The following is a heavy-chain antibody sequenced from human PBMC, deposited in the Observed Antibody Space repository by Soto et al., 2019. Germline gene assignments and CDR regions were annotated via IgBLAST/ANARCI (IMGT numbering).Heavy chain of an antibody. V-gene: IGHV4-31*03. CDR2: IYYSGST. J-gene: IGHJ5*02. CDR3: ARDNGKHRYCSSTSCYPSSWYNWFDP. D-gene: IGHD2-2*01. Sequence: SETLSLTCTVSGGSISSGGYYWSWIRQHPGKGLEWIGYIYYSGSTYYNPSLKSRVTISVDTSKNQFSLKLSSVTAADTAVYYCARDNGKHRYCSSTSCYPSSWYNWFDPWGQGTLVTVSS. CDR1: GGSISSGGYY.